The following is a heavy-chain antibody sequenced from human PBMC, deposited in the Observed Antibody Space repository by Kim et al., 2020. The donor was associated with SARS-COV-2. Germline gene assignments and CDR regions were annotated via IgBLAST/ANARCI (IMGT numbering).Heavy chain of an antibody. CDR3: ARGITIFDY. D-gene: IGHD3-3*01. V-gene: IGHV4-59*09. J-gene: IGHJ4*02. Sequence: GSTNYNPSLKSRVTISVDTSKNQFSLKLSSVTAADTAVYYCARGITIFDYWGQGTLVTVSS. CDR2: GST.